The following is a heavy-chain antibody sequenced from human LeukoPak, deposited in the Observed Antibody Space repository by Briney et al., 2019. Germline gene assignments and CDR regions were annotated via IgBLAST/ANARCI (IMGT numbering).Heavy chain of an antibody. Sequence: GGSLRLSCAVSRFTFSDYWMRWVRQAPGKGLEWVAAINKDESEKRYVDSVKGRFTISRDNARNSVYLQMTSLGAEDTAVYYCATYTQHFGAPRGADYWGLGTLVTVSS. CDR3: ATYTQHFGAPRGADY. V-gene: IGHV3-7*01. CDR2: INKDESEK. CDR1: RFTFSDYW. J-gene: IGHJ4*02. D-gene: IGHD3-10*01.